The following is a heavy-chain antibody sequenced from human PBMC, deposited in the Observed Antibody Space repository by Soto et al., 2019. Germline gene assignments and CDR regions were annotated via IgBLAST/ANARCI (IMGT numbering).Heavy chain of an antibody. CDR3: AILVATRLDY. D-gene: IGHD5-12*01. CDR2: IYYSGST. J-gene: IGHJ4*02. CDR1: GGSISSYY. V-gene: IGHV4-59*12. Sequence: SETLSLTCTVSGGSISSYYWSWIRQFPGKGLEWIGYIYYSGSTNRNPYLKSRVTISVDTSKNQFSLKLSSVTAADTAVYYCAILVATRLDYWGQGTLVTVSS.